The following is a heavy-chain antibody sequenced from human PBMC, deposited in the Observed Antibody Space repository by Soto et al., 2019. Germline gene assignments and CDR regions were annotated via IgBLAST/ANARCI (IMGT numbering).Heavy chain of an antibody. Sequence: GGSLRLSCAASGFTFSSYAMSWVRQAPGKGLEWVSAISGSGGSTYYADSVKGRFTISRDNSKNTLYLQMNSLRAEDTAVYYCAKDPVQLERRLVTTYYFDYWGQGTLVTVSS. J-gene: IGHJ4*02. V-gene: IGHV3-23*01. CDR2: ISGSGGST. CDR1: GFTFSSYA. D-gene: IGHD1-1*01. CDR3: AKDPVQLERRLVTTYYFDY.